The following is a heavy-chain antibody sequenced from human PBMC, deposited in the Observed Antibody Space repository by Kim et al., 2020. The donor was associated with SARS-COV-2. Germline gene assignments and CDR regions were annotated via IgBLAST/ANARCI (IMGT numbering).Heavy chain of an antibody. V-gene: IGHV4-59*13. D-gene: IGHD3-10*01. CDR1: GGSISSYY. J-gene: IGHJ4*02. CDR3: ARGSTMVRGTVVYYFDY. CDR2: IYYSGST. Sequence: SETLSLPCTVSGGSISSYYWSWIRQPPGKGLEWIGYIYYSGSTNYNPSLKSRVTISVDTSKNQFSLKLSSVTAADTAVYYCARGSTMVRGTVVYYFDYWGQGTLVTVSS.